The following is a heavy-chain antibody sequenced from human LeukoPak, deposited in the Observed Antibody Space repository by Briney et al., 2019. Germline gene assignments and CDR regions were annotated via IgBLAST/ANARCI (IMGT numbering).Heavy chain of an antibody. CDR3: ASSMVRGVNRDY. V-gene: IGHV1-69*04. D-gene: IGHD3-10*01. Sequence: GASVKVSCKASGYTFTSYAMNWVRQAPGQGLEWMGRIIPILGIANYAQKFQGRVTITADKSTSTAYMELSSLRSEDTAVYYCASSMVRGVNRDYWGQGTLVTVSS. CDR2: IIPILGIA. J-gene: IGHJ4*02. CDR1: GYTFTSYA.